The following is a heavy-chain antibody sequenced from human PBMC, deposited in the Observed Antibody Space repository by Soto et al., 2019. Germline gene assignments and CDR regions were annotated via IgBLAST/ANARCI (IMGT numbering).Heavy chain of an antibody. D-gene: IGHD6-19*01. Sequence: PGGSLRLSCAASGFTFSSYGMHWVRQAPGKGLDWVAVISYDGSNKYYADSVKGRFTISRDNSKNTLYLQMNSLRAEDTAVCYCAKERWEEQWLVRASNWFDPWGQGTLVTVSS. CDR2: ISYDGSNK. CDR1: GFTFSSYG. J-gene: IGHJ5*02. V-gene: IGHV3-30*18. CDR3: AKERWEEQWLVRASNWFDP.